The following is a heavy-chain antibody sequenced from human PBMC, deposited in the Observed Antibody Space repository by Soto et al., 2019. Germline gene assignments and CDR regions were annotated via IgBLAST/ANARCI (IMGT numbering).Heavy chain of an antibody. CDR3: ARHAGNSWKGDYFDY. CDR1: GYSFSSSW. V-gene: IGHV5-51*01. J-gene: IGHJ4*02. CDR2: IDPNDSQT. Sequence: GESLKISCQASGYSFSSSWIGWVRQMPGKGLEWMGIIDPNDSQTIYSPSFQGQVTISADKSIDTAYLQWSSLKTSDTAMYYCARHAGNSWKGDYFDYWGQGALVTVS. D-gene: IGHD6-13*01.